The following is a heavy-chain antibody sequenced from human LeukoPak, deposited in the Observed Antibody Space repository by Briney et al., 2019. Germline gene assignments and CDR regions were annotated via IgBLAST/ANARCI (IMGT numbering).Heavy chain of an antibody. Sequence: GGSLRLSCTASGFTFGNYAMSWVRQAPGKGLEWVGFIRSKAYGGTTEYAASVKGRFTISRDDSKSIAYLQMNSLKTEDTAVYYCTREYIYGSGSYYDFDYWGQGTLVTVSS. CDR2: IRSKAYGGTT. D-gene: IGHD3-10*01. CDR1: GFTFGNYA. V-gene: IGHV3-49*04. J-gene: IGHJ4*02. CDR3: TREYIYGSGSYYDFDY.